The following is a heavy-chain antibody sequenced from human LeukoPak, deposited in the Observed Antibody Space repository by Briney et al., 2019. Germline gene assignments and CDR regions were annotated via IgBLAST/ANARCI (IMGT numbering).Heavy chain of an antibody. CDR3: ARDGADNSGYYFGSL. CDR2: IYSGGSP. D-gene: IGHD3-22*01. J-gene: IGHJ3*01. CDR1: GFTVSSNY. V-gene: IGHV3-53*01. Sequence: GGSLRLSCAAPGFTVSSNYMSWVRQAPGKGLEWVSVIYSGGSPDYADSAKGRFTISSDNSKNTLYLQMNSLRVEDTAVYYCARDGADNSGYYFGSLWGQGTMVTVSS.